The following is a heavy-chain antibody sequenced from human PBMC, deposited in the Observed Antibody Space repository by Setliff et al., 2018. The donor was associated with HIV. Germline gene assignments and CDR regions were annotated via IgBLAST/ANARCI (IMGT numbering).Heavy chain of an antibody. Sequence: SVKVSCKASGGTFSSYAISWVRQAPGQGLEWMGGIIPIFGTAKYAQKFQGRLTITADESTSTAYMELSSLRSEDTAVYYCARLREMATINYYYNYMDVWGKGTMVTVSS. CDR3: ARLREMATINYYYNYMDV. V-gene: IGHV1-69*01. CDR1: GGTFSSYA. J-gene: IGHJ6*03. CDR2: IIPIFGTA. D-gene: IGHD5-12*01.